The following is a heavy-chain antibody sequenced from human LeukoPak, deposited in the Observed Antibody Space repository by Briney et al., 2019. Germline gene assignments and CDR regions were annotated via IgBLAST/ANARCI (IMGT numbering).Heavy chain of an antibody. J-gene: IGHJ4*02. CDR1: GGSISSYY. CDR2: IYYSGST. D-gene: IGHD1-26*01. CDR3: ASTSGVGDTSRTFDY. V-gene: IGHV4-59*08. Sequence: SETLSLTCTVSGGSISSYYWSWIRQPPGKGLEWIGYIYYSGSTNYNPSLKSRVTISVDTSKNQFSLKLSSVTAADTAVYYCASTSGVGDTSRTFDYWGQGTLVTVSS.